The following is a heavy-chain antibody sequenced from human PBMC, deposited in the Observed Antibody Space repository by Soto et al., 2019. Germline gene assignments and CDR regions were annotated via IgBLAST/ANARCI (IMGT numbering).Heavy chain of an antibody. J-gene: IGHJ6*02. CDR3: ARSGYYYGGYYGMDV. CDR2: IYYSGST. Sequence: KPSETLSLTCTVSGGSISSSSYYWGWIRQPPGKGLEWIGSIYYSGSTYYNPSLKSRVTISVDTSKNQFSLKLSSVTAADTAVYYCARSGYYYGGYYGMDVWGQGTTVTVSS. CDR1: GGSISSSSYY. D-gene: IGHD3-22*01. V-gene: IGHV4-39*01.